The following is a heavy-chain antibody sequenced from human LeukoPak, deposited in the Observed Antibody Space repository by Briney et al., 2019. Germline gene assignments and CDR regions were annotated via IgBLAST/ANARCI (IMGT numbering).Heavy chain of an antibody. D-gene: IGHD6-19*01. V-gene: IGHV3-11*01. CDR2: ISIGGSTI. CDR1: GFKFSDYY. J-gene: IGHJ4*02. CDR3: AREGPIAVAGTFDF. Sequence: GGSLRLSCAASGFKFSDYYMSWIRQAPGKGLEWLAYISIGGSTIYYADSVKGRFTISRDNAKNSLFLQMNSQRVDDTAVYFCAREGPIAVAGTFDFWGQGTLVTVSS.